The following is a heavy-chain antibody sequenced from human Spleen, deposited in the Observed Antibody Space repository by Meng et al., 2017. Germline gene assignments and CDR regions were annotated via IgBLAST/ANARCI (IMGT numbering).Heavy chain of an antibody. CDR2: ISSSGGSP. D-gene: IGHD3-16*01. Sequence: GESLKISCVASGFTFRSYAMSWVRQAPGKGLEWVSGISSSGGSPYYADSVKGRFTISRDNSKSTLYLQMTSLRAEDTAVYYCAKDRGTTIYWGQGTLVTVSS. J-gene: IGHJ4*02. V-gene: IGHV3-23*01. CDR3: AKDRGTTIY. CDR1: GFTFRSYA.